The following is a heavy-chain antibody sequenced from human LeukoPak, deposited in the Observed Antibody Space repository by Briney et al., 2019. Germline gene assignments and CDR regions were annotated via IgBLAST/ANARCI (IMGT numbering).Heavy chain of an antibody. CDR2: ISGSGGGA. V-gene: IGHV3-23*01. CDR1: GFTFNNYV. D-gene: IGHD2-21*01. CDR3: AKDSIDVIAVYYFDY. J-gene: IGHJ4*02. Sequence: PGGSLRLSCAASGFTFNNYVISWVRQSPGKGLEWVSAISGSGGGAYYANFVKGRFTISRDNSKNTLYLQMNSLRAEDTAVYYCAKDSIDVIAVYYFDYWGQGTLVTVSS.